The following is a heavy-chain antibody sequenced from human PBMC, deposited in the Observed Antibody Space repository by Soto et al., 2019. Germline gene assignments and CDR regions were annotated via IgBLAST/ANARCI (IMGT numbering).Heavy chain of an antibody. V-gene: IGHV3-23*01. CDR2: ISGSGGRT. Sequence: EVQLLESGGGLVQPGGSLRLSCVASRFTFSSYAMTWVRQAPGKGLEWVSTISGSGGRTYYADSVKGRFTISRDNSKNTLELQMNSLRAEDTAVYYCAKESQLWSYFDYWGQGTLATVSS. J-gene: IGHJ4*02. CDR3: AKESQLWSYFDY. D-gene: IGHD5-18*01. CDR1: RFTFSSYA.